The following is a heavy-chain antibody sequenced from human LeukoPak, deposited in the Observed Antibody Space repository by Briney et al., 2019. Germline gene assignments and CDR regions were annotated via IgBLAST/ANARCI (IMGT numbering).Heavy chain of an antibody. J-gene: IGHJ6*02. CDR1: GFTFSSYA. CDR2: ISYDGSNK. CDR3: ARELMQLVHPYYYYGMDV. V-gene: IGHV3-30-3*01. D-gene: IGHD6-13*01. Sequence: GRSLRLSCAASGFTFSSYAMHWVRQAPGKGLEWVAVISYDGSNKYYADSVKGRFTISRGNSKNTLYLQMNSLRAEDTAVYYCARELMQLVHPYYYYGMDVWGQGTTVTVSS.